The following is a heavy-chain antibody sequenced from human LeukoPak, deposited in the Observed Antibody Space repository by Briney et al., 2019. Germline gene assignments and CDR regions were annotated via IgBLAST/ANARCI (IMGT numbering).Heavy chain of an antibody. Sequence: GGSLRLSCVGSGFSFSTYTMNWARQAPGKGLEWISFISSGSGSIYYADSVKGRFTVSRNNANNSLSLQMNSLRVEDTALYYCTRGGLGLGAQYYWGQGSLVIVSS. CDR1: GFSFSTYT. CDR2: ISSGSGSI. D-gene: IGHD3-16*01. CDR3: TRGGLGLGAQYY. V-gene: IGHV3-21*04. J-gene: IGHJ4*02.